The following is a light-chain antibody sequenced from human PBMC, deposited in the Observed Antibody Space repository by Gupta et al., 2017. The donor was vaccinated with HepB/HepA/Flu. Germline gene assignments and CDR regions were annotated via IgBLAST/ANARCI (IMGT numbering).Light chain of an antibody. CDR1: SSNIGAGYD. CDR2: ATN. J-gene: IGLJ2*01. Sequence: QSVLTQPPSVSGAPGQRVTISCAGSSSNIGAGYDVHWYQQLPGTAPKLLIYATNNRPSGVPDRFSGSKSGTSASLAITGLQAEDEADYYCQSFDSSLSDVVFGGGTKLTVL. V-gene: IGLV1-40*01. CDR3: QSFDSSLSDVV.